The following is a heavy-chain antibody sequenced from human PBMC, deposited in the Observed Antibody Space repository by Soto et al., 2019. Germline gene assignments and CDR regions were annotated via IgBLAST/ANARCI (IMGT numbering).Heavy chain of an antibody. Sequence: ESGGGVVQPGRSLRLSCAASGFTFSSYGMHWVRQAPGKGLEWVAVIWYDGSNKYYADSVKGRFTISRDNSKNTLYLQMNSLRAEDTAVYYCARDQNDYVWGSYRYLDYWGQGTLVTVSS. CDR2: IWYDGSNK. CDR3: ARDQNDYVWGSYRYLDY. D-gene: IGHD3-16*02. CDR1: GFTFSSYG. J-gene: IGHJ4*02. V-gene: IGHV3-33*01.